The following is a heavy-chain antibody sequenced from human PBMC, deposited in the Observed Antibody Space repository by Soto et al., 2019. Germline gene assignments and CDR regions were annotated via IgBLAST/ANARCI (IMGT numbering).Heavy chain of an antibody. CDR2: IYRSGNI. Sequence: QVQLQESGPGLVKPSGTLSLTCAVSGGSISSSNWWSWVRQPPGKGLEWIGEIYRSGNINSNPSLKSLVTISVDTAKNQFSLKLSSVTAADTAVYYCARANYCSSTSCHVDYWGQGTLVTVSS. CDR1: GGSISSSNW. D-gene: IGHD2-2*01. CDR3: ARANYCSSTSCHVDY. J-gene: IGHJ4*02. V-gene: IGHV4-4*02.